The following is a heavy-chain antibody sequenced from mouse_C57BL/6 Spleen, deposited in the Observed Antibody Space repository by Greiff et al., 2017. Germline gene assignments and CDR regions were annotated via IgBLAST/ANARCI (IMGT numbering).Heavy chain of an antibody. J-gene: IGHJ2*01. CDR1: GFTFSDYG. CDR2: ISSGSSTI. V-gene: IGHV5-17*01. CDR3: ARYSNYGGVPDY. D-gene: IGHD2-5*01. Sequence: EVMLVESGGGLVKPGGSLKLSCAASGFTFSDYGMHWVRQAPEKGLEWVAYISSGSSTIYYADTVKGRFTISRDNAKNTLFLQMTSLRSEDTAMYYCARYSNYGGVPDYWGQGTTLTVSS.